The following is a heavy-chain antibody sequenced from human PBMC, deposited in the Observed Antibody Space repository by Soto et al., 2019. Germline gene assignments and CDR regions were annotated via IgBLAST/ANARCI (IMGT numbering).Heavy chain of an antibody. CDR1: GGSISSGGYY. V-gene: IGHV4-31*03. D-gene: IGHD3-10*01. J-gene: IGHJ4*02. CDR3: ARDLSGSGSYYGY. Sequence: SETLSLTCTVSGGSISSGGYYWSWIRQHPGKGLEWIGYIYYSGSTYYNPSLKSRVTISVDTSKNQFSLKLSSVTAADTAVYYCARDLSGSGSYYGYWGQGTLVTVSS. CDR2: IYYSGST.